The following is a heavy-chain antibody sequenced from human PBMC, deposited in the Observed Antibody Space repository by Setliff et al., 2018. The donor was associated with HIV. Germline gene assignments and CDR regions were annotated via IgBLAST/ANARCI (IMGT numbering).Heavy chain of an antibody. D-gene: IGHD7-27*01. Sequence: SETLSLTCTVSGGSISGYYWSWIRQPPGKGLEWIGYIYYSGSTNYNPSLKSRVTISGDTSKKQFSLKLRAVTAADSAVYYCARQGRPGDFDSWGQGTLVTVSS. CDR2: IYYSGST. CDR3: ARQGRPGDFDS. V-gene: IGHV4-59*08. CDR1: GGSISGYY. J-gene: IGHJ4*02.